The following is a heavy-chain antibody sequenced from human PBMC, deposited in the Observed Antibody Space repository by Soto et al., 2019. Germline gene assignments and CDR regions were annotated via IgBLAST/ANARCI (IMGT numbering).Heavy chain of an antibody. CDR2: IYPGDSDT. CDR3: AGGGVRGVITRTRDYYGMDV. J-gene: IGHJ6*02. V-gene: IGHV5-51*01. Sequence: EVQLVQSGAEVKKPGESLKISCKGSGYSFTSYWIGWVRQMPGKGLEWMGIIYPGDSDTRYSPSFQGQVTISADKSIRTAYLQWSGLKASDTAMYYCAGGGVRGVITRTRDYYGMDVWGQGTTVTVSS. CDR1: GYSFTSYW. D-gene: IGHD3-10*01.